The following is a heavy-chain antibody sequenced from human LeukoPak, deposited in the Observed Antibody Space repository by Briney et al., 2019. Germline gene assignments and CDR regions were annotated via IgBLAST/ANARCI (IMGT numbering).Heavy chain of an antibody. CDR3: ARGRDCSVGSCYSDY. CDR1: GYTFTSYA. V-gene: IGHV7-4-1*02. CDR2: INTNTGSP. D-gene: IGHD2-15*01. Sequence: GASVTVSCKASGYTFTSYAMNWVRQAPGQGLEWMGWINTNTGSPTYAQGFTGRLVFSLDTSVSTAYLQISSLKAEDTAVYYCARGRDCSVGSCYSDYWGQGTLVTVSS. J-gene: IGHJ4*02.